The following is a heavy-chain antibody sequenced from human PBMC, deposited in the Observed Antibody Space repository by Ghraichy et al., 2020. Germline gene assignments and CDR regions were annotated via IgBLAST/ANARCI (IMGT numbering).Heavy chain of an antibody. CDR2: IKQDGSEK. Sequence: GGSLRLSCAASGFTFSSYWMSWVRQAPGKGLEWVANIKQDGSEKYYVDSVKGRFTISRDNAKNSLYLQMNSLRAEDTAVYYCARGSSKQWLVRKRDNWFDPWGQGTLVTVSS. CDR1: GFTFSSYW. V-gene: IGHV3-7*03. CDR3: ARGSSKQWLVRKRDNWFDP. D-gene: IGHD6-19*01. J-gene: IGHJ5*02.